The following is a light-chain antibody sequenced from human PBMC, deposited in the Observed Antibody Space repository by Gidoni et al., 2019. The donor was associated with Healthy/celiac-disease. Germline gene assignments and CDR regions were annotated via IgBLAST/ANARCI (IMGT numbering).Light chain of an antibody. CDR2: GAS. J-gene: IGKJ1*01. CDR3: QQYGSSFLT. V-gene: IGKV3-20*01. CDR1: QSVSSSY. Sequence: EIVLTQSPGTLSLSPGERATLSCRASQSVSSSYLAWYQQKPGQAPRLLIYGASSRATGIPDRFSGSWSGTDFTLTISRLEPEDFAVYYCQQYGSSFLTFGQGTKVEIK.